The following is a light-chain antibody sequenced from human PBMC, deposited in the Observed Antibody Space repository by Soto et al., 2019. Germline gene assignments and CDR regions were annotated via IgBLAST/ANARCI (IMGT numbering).Light chain of an antibody. J-gene: IGLJ3*02. V-gene: IGLV2-23*02. Sequence: QSALTQPASVSGSPGQSITIPCTGTSSDVGSYNLVSWYQQHPDKAPRLMISEVTKRPSGVSDRFSGSKSGNTASLTISGLQAEDEADYYCCSYAGSSTLVFGGGTQLT. CDR3: CSYAGSSTLV. CDR1: SSDVGSYNL. CDR2: EVT.